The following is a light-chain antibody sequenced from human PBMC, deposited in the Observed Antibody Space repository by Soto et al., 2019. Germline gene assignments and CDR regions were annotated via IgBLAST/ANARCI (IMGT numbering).Light chain of an antibody. CDR1: SSDVGGYTY. CDR3: SSYTSSSTLYV. CDR2: EVN. Sequence: ALTQPASVSGSPRQSITISCTGASSDVGGYTYVSWYQQHPGKAPKLMIYEVNNRPSGVSNRFSGSKSGNTASLTISGLQAEDEADYYCSSYTSSSTLYVFGTGTKVTVL. J-gene: IGLJ1*01. V-gene: IGLV2-14*01.